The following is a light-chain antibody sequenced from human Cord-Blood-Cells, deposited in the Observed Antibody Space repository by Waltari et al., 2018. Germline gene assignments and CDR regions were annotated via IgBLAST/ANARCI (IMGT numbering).Light chain of an antibody. CDR1: SSDVGGYNY. CDR2: DVS. V-gene: IGLV2-14*01. CDR3: SSYTSSSTYV. Sequence: QSALTQPASVSGSPGQSITIPCTGTSSDVGGYNYVSWYQQHPGKAPKLMLYDVSNRPSVVSKRFSGSKSGNTASLTISGLQAEDEADYYCSSYTSSSTYVFGTGTKVTVL. J-gene: IGLJ1*01.